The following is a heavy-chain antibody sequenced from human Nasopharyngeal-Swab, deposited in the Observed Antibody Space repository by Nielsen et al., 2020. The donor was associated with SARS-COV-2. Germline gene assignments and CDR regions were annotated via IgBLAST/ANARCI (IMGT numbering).Heavy chain of an antibody. D-gene: IGHD1-1*01. CDR3: ASGTYDNAPG. CDR1: GFTLSSNS. CDR2: ISSSSSTK. V-gene: IGHV3-48*02. J-gene: IGHJ4*02. Sequence: GGSLRLSCAASGFTLSSNSMNWVRQAPGKGLEWVSYISSSSSTKYNADSVKGRFTISRDNAKNSLYLQMNSLRDEDTAVYYCASGTYDNAPGWGQGTLVTVSS.